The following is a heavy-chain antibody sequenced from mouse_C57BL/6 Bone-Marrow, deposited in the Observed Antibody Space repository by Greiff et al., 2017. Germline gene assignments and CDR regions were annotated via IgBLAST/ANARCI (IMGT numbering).Heavy chain of an antibody. CDR2: IWTGGCP. V-gene: IGHV2-9-1*01. J-gene: IGHJ1*03. Sequence: QVQLKESGPGLVAPSQSLSITCTVSGFSLTSYAISWVRQPPGKGLEWLGVIWTGGCPNYNSALKSRLSISKDNSKSQVLLKMNRLQTDDTARYYWAGRDGSSYSYWYFDVGGTGTTVTVS. CDR1: GFSLTSYA. CDR3: AGRDGSSYSYWYFDV. D-gene: IGHD1-1*01.